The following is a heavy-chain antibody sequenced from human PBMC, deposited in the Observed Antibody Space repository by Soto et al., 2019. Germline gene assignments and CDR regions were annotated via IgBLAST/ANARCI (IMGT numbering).Heavy chain of an antibody. CDR2: ISYDGSNK. V-gene: IGHV3-30-3*01. Sequence: GGSLRLSCAASGFTFSSYAMHWVRQAPGKGLEWVAVISYDGSNKYYADSVKGRFTISRDNSKNTLYLQMNSLRAEDTAVYYCAGFLGYCSGGSCYPTRYYYYGMDVWGQGTTVTVSS. CDR1: GFTFSSYA. D-gene: IGHD2-15*01. J-gene: IGHJ6*02. CDR3: AGFLGYCSGGSCYPTRYYYYGMDV.